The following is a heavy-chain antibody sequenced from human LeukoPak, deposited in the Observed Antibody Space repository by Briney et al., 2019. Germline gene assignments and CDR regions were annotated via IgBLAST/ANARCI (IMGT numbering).Heavy chain of an antibody. D-gene: IGHD3-22*01. J-gene: IGHJ4*02. CDR1: GGSISSSSYY. CDR2: IYYSGST. CDR3: ARVQYYYDSSGFLDY. Sequence: SETLSLTCTVSGGSISSSSYYWGWIRQPPGKGLEWIGSIYYSGSTYYNPSLKSRVTISVDTSKNQFSLKLSSVTAADTAVYYCARVQYYYDSSGFLDYWGQGTLLTVSS. V-gene: IGHV4-39*01.